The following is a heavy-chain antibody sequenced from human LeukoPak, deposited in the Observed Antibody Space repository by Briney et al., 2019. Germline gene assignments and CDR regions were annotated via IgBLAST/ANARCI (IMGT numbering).Heavy chain of an antibody. CDR1: GYTFTSYY. Sequence: ASVKVSCKASGYTFTSYYMHWVRQAPGQGLEWMGIINPSGGSTSYAQKFQGRVTITRDTSASTAYMELSSLRSEDTAVYYCARTPTKYCSGGSCYAEYYFDYWGQGTLVTVSS. V-gene: IGHV1-46*01. D-gene: IGHD2-15*01. CDR3: ARTPTKYCSGGSCYAEYYFDY. J-gene: IGHJ4*02. CDR2: INPSGGST.